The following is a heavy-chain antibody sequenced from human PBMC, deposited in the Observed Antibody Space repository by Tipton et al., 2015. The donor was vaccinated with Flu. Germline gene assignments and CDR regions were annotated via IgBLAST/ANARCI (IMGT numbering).Heavy chain of an antibody. J-gene: IGHJ5*02. D-gene: IGHD4-11*01. CDR1: GDSLGSSYY. CDR3: ARRDHSNYVSDPKSWFDP. Sequence: TLSLTCSVSGDSLGSSYYWAWIRQFPGKGLEWIGTVSRTGSTIYNPSLKSRVTISIDTSKNQFSLNMRSVTAADMAVYYCARRDHSNYVSDPKSWFDPWGQGTLVAVSS. V-gene: IGHV4-38-2*01. CDR2: VSRTGST.